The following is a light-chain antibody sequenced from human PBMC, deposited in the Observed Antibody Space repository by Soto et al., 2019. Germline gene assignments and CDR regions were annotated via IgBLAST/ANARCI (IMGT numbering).Light chain of an antibody. CDR2: KVS. V-gene: IGKV2-30*02. Sequence: DVVMTQSPLSLPVTLGQPASISCRSSQSLVHSDGKTYLNWFQQRPGQSPRRLIYKVSNRDSGVPDRFSGSGSGTEFTLTIRSLQSEDSAVYYCQQYNNWPYTFGQGTKLEI. J-gene: IGKJ2*01. CDR1: QSLVHSDGKTY. CDR3: QQYNNWPYT.